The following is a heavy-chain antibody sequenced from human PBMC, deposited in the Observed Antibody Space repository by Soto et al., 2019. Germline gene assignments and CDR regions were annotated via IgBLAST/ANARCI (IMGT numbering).Heavy chain of an antibody. J-gene: IGHJ6*02. D-gene: IGHD2-21*01. CDR2: IYYSGTT. CDR1: GGSISSDGYY. Sequence: SETLSLTCTVSGGSISSDGYYWNWIRQHPGKGLEWIGYIYYSGTTYYNPSLKSRVTISVDTSKNQFSLKLSSVTAADTAVYYCAASCVGCGGFNYYGMDVWGQGTTVTVSS. CDR3: AASCVGCGGFNYYGMDV. V-gene: IGHV4-31*03.